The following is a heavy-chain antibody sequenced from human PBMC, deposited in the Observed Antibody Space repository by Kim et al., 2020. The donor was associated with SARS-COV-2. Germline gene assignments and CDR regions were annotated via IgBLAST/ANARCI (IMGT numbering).Heavy chain of an antibody. CDR2: IKEDGSGT. CDR3: ARKGGPYSRSSRAYYHG. D-gene: IGHD6-6*01. J-gene: IGHJ6*01. CDR1: GFTVSSSC. V-gene: IGHV3-7*01. Sequence: GGSLRLSCAASGFTVSSSCMSWVRRAPGKGLEWVANIKEDGSGTYYEDSVKGRFTISRDNAKNSLYLQMNSLRAEDTAVYYCARKGGPYSRSSRAYYHG.